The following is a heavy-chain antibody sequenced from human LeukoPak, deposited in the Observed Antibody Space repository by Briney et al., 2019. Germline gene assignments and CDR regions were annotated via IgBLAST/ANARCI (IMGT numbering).Heavy chain of an antibody. V-gene: IGHV3-49*03. J-gene: IGHJ4*02. D-gene: IGHD6-19*01. CDR3: SRGSGWLSVY. CDR2: ISGGTT. CDR1: TXGDYL. Sequence: TXGDYLXSWFRQAPGKGLEWIGFISGGTTEYAASVKGRFTISRDDSTSIAYLQMNSLTTEDTAVYYCSRGSGWLSVYWGQGTLVTVSS.